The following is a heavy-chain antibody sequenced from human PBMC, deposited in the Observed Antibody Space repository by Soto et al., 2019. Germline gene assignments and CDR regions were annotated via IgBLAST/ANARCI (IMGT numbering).Heavy chain of an antibody. V-gene: IGHV3-23*01. CDR1: GFTFSTNS. CDR2: LSVGGDRT. Sequence: HPGPSLRLSXAAFGFTFSTNSMAWVRQTPGKGLEWVSGLSVGGDRTFYLESVKGRFTISSDTSKNVVYLQMNSLRADDTAVYFCAKWDGYGDSWGQGALVTVLL. J-gene: IGHJ5*01. CDR3: AKWDGYGDS. D-gene: IGHD5-12*01.